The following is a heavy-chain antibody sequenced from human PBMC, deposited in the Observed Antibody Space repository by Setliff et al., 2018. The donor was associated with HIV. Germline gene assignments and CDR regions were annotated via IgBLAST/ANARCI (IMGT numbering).Heavy chain of an antibody. CDR1: GGTFSSYA. J-gene: IGHJ3*02. CDR2: IIPIRGIA. V-gene: IGHV1-69*10. CDR3: ASTGSTKTLPDAFDI. Sequence: GASVKVSCKASGGTFSSYAISWVRQAPGQGLEWMGGIIPIRGIANYAQKFQGRVTITANKSTSTAYMELSSLRSEDTAVYYCASTGSTKTLPDAFDIWGQGTMVTVSS. D-gene: IGHD2-2*01.